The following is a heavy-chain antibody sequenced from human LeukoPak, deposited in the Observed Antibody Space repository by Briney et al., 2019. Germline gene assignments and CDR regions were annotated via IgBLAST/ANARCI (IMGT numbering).Heavy chain of an antibody. CDR1: GFTFSTYS. D-gene: IGHD5-18*01. CDR2: ISDSSTYI. CDR3: AREPTSMGSDY. Sequence: GGSLRLSCTASGFTFSTYSMTWVRQAPGKGLEWVSSISDSSTYIYYTDSVKGRFIISRDNAKNSLYLQMNSLRADDAAVYYCAREPTSMGSDYWGQGTLVTVSS. J-gene: IGHJ4*02. V-gene: IGHV3-21*01.